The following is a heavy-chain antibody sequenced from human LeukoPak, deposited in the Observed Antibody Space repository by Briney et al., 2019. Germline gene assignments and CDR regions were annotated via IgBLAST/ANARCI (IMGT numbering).Heavy chain of an antibody. D-gene: IGHD2-8*02. CDR3: AREIGTGYHFDI. CDR2: ISYDGSNK. V-gene: IGHV3-30-3*01. CDR1: GFTFSSYA. J-gene: IGHJ3*02. Sequence: GRSLRLSCAASGFTFSSYAMHWVRQAPGKGLEWVAVISYDGSNKYYADSVKGRFTISRDNSKNTLYLQMNSLRAEDTAVYYCAREIGTGYHFDIWGQGTMVTVSS.